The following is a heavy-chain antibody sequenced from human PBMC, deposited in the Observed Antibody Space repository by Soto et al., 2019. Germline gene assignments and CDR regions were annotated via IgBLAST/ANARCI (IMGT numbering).Heavy chain of an antibody. J-gene: IGHJ5*02. CDR2: ISYDGNNK. D-gene: IGHD2-15*01. V-gene: IGHV3-30-3*01. CDR1: RFTFSSYA. CDR3: ARDQTEYCTGGSCYWFDP. Sequence: GGSLRLSCAASRFTFSSYAIHWVRQAPGKGLEWVAVISYDGNNKHYTDSVKGRFTISRDNSKNTLYLQMNSLRAEDTAVYYCARDQTEYCTGGSCYWFDPWGQGTLVTVSS.